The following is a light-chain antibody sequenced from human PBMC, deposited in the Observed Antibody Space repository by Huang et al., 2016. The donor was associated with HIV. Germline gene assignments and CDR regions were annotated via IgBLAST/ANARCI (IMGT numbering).Light chain of an antibody. CDR3: QQYSNWPPRT. CDR1: QSISNK. CDR2: DAY. Sequence: EILMTQSPATLSVSPGERATLSCRASQSISNKLAWYQQKPGQAPRLLIYDAYTRAMGIPARFSGSGSGTEFTLTISSIQSEDFAVYYCQQYSNWPPRTFGQGTKVHIK. V-gene: IGKV3-15*01. J-gene: IGKJ1*01.